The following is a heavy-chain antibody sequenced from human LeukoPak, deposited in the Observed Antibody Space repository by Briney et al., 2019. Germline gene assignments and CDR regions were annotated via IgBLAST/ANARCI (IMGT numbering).Heavy chain of an antibody. CDR3: AGGGGYSGSYGY. CDR2: ISYDRSNK. J-gene: IGHJ4*02. V-gene: IGHV3-30*04. D-gene: IGHD1-26*01. Sequence: GGSLRLSCAASGFTFSSYAMHWVRQAPGKGLEWMAVISYDRSNKYYADSVKGRFTISRDNSKNTLYLQMNRLRAEDTAVYYCAGGGGYSGSYGYWGQGTLVTVSS. CDR1: GFTFSSYA.